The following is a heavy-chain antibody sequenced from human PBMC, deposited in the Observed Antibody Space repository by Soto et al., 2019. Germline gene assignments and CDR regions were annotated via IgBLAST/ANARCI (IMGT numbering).Heavy chain of an antibody. Sequence: GGSLRLSCAASGFTFSSYVMHWVRQAPGKGLEWVAVISYDGSNKYYADSVKGRFTISRDNSKNTLYLQMNSLRAEDTAVYYCAEVAPYGDAFDIWGQGTMVTVSS. V-gene: IGHV3-30*18. CDR2: ISYDGSNK. J-gene: IGHJ3*02. CDR3: AEVAPYGDAFDI. D-gene: IGHD2-8*01. CDR1: GFTFSSYV.